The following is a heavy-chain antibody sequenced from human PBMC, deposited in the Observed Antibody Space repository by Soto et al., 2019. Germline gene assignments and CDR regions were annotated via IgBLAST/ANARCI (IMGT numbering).Heavy chain of an antibody. V-gene: IGHV4-34*01. Sequence: QVQLQQWGAGLLKPSETLSLTCAVYGGSFSGYYWSWIRQPPGKGLEWIGEINHSGSTNYNPSLKSRVTISVDTSNNQFSLKLSSVTAADTAVYYCARDSRRITMVRGVSRVSDYWGQGTLVTVSS. D-gene: IGHD3-10*01. CDR3: ARDSRRITMVRGVSRVSDY. J-gene: IGHJ4*02. CDR1: GGSFSGYY. CDR2: INHSGST.